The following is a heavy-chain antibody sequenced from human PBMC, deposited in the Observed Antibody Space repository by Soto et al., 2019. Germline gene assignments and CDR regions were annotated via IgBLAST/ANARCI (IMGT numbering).Heavy chain of an antibody. CDR3: ARSFGVWLVDY. CDR2: INAGNGNT. Sequence: ASLVKVSCKASGYTFTSYAIHWGRQAPGQRLEWMGWINAGNGNTKYSQKFQGRVTITRDTSASTAYMELSSLRSEDTAVYYCARSFGVWLVDYWGQGTLVTVSS. V-gene: IGHV1-3*01. J-gene: IGHJ4*02. D-gene: IGHD6-19*01. CDR1: GYTFTSYA.